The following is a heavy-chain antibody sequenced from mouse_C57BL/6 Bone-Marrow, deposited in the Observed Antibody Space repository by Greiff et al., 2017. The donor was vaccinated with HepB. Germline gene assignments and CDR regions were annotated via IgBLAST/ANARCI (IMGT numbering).Heavy chain of an antibody. CDR1: GYSITSGYY. CDR3: ARDEATVVAPRAY. D-gene: IGHD1-1*01. CDR2: ISYDGSN. Sequence: ESGPGLVKPSQSLSLTCSVTGYSITSGYYWNWIRQFPGNKLEWMGYISYDGSNNYNPSLKNRISITRDTSKNQFFLKLNSVTTEDTATYYCARDEATVVAPRAYWGQGTLVTVSA. J-gene: IGHJ3*01. V-gene: IGHV3-6*01.